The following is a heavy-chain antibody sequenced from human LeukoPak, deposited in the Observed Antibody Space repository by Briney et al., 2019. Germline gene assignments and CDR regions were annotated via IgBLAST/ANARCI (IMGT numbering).Heavy chain of an antibody. Sequence: GGSLRLSCVASGFTFSTYGMNWVRQAPGKGLEWVAFIRYDGSNKYYADSVKGRFTISRDNSKNTLYLQMNSLRAEDTAVYYCANHFDYWGQGTLVTVSS. CDR3: ANHFDY. CDR1: GFTFSTYG. J-gene: IGHJ4*02. CDR2: IRYDGSNK. V-gene: IGHV3-30*02.